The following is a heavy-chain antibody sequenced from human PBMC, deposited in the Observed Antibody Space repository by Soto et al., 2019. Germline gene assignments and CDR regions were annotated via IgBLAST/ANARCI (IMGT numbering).Heavy chain of an antibody. V-gene: IGHV4-59*01. J-gene: IGHJ5*02. CDR3: ARDTVLTGMSDL. D-gene: IGHD4-17*01. Sequence: PSETLSLTCTVSGGSIGSYHWSWVRQPPGKGLEWIASVYYTGTTNYNPSLGGRVTISIDAPENQISLKLTSVTAADTAFYYCARDTVLTGMSDLWGQGTLVTVSS. CDR2: VYYTGTT. CDR1: GGSIGSYH.